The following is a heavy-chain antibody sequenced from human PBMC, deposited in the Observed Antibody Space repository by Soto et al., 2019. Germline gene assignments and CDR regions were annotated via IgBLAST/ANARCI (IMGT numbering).Heavy chain of an antibody. J-gene: IGHJ4*02. CDR3: GRDTSGIDY. V-gene: IGHV1-46*01. CDR2: INPNGGNT. Sequence: QVQLVQSGAEVKKPGASVKVSCQASGYTFASHYIHWVRQAPGQGLEWMGVINPNGGNTRYAQRFQDRLTLTTDTPTNTVYLDLSSLSSDDTAVYYCGRDTSGIDYCGQGTLVTVSS. CDR1: GYTFASHY.